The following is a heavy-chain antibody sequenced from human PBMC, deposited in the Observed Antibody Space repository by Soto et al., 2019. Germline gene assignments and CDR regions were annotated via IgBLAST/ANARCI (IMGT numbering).Heavy chain of an antibody. V-gene: IGHV3-23*01. CDR3: AKDSNPNSGDLNWFDA. CDR2: ISGSSATM. D-gene: IGHD1-26*01. CDR1: GFTFSSYA. J-gene: IGHJ5*02. Sequence: GGSLRLSCVASGFTFSSYAMSWVRQAPGKGLEWVSAISGSSATMYYADAVKGRFTISRDNSKNTLYLQMNDLRVEDTAMYYCAKDSNPNSGDLNWFDAWGQGTLVTVSS.